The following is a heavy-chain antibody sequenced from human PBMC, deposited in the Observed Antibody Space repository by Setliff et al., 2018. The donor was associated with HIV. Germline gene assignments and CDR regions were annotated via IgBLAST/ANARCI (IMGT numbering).Heavy chain of an antibody. V-gene: IGHV1-46*01. CDR2: INPSSGST. D-gene: IGHD3-16*01. CDR3: ATRGGSDASARIWDWYFDV. CDR1: GYTFTSYY. J-gene: IGHJ2*01. Sequence: GASVKVSCKASGYTFTSYYMHWVRQAPGQGLEWMGIINPSSGSTSYTQMFRGRVTMTRDTSTSTVYMELSGLRSEDTAVYYCATRGGSDASARIWDWYFDVWGRGSLVTAPQ.